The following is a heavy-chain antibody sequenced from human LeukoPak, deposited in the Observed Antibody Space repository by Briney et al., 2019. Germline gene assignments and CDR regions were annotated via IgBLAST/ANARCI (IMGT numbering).Heavy chain of an antibody. J-gene: IGHJ6*03. D-gene: IGHD1-26*01. CDR3: AREAYPSGSYYVGYYYYYMDV. Sequence: GASVKVPRKASGYTFTSYAMNWVRQAPGQGLEWMGWINTNTGNPTYAQGFTGRFVFSLDTSVSTAYLQISSLKAEDTAVYYCAREAYPSGSYYVGYYYYYMDVWGKGTTVTVSS. V-gene: IGHV7-4-1*02. CDR1: GYTFTSYA. CDR2: INTNTGNP.